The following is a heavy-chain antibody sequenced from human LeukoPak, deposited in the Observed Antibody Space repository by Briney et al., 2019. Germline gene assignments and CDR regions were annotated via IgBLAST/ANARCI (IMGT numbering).Heavy chain of an antibody. D-gene: IGHD1-26*01. CDR3: ARGGGSYYFVFDY. Sequence: PSETLSLTCTVSGGSISSHYWSWIRQPPGRGLEGIGNIYYRGRPNYNPSLKSRVTISVDTYKQQFSLTLSSVTTAHTAVYYWARGGGSYYFVFDYWGQGTLVTVSS. CDR1: GGSISSHY. J-gene: IGHJ4*02. CDR2: IYYRGRP. V-gene: IGHV4-59*11.